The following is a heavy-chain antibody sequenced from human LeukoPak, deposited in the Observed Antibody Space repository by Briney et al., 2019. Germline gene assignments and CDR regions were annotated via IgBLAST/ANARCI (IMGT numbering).Heavy chain of an antibody. CDR1: GGSFTPYY. CDR3: ASGYCGGACQLGGVDM. D-gene: IGHD2-21*02. V-gene: IGHV4-59*01. CDR2: ISYSGST. J-gene: IGHJ3*02. Sequence: SETLSLTCTVSGGSFTPYYWSWIRQPPGKGLEWIGHISYSGSTNYNPSLKSRVTVSIDTSKNQVSLKLSSMTAADTAVYYCASGYCGGACQLGGVDMWGQGTMVTVSS.